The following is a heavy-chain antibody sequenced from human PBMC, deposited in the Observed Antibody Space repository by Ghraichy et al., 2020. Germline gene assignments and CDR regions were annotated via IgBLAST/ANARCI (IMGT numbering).Heavy chain of an antibody. D-gene: IGHD6-13*01. J-gene: IGHJ4*02. Sequence: GGSLRLSCAASGFTFSDHYMDWVRQAPGKGLEWVGRTRNKGNSYTTEYAASVKGRFTISRDDSTNSLYLQMNSLKTEDTAVYYCARVHSSSWYNVDYWGQGTLVTVSS. CDR2: TRNKGNSYTT. V-gene: IGHV3-72*01. CDR3: ARVHSSSWYNVDY. CDR1: GFTFSDHY.